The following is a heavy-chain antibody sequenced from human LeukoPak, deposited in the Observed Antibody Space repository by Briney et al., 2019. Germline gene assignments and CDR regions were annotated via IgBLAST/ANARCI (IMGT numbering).Heavy chain of an antibody. CDR3: ARDNLAGRGYYYGMDV. J-gene: IGHJ6*02. CDR1: GFTFSSYG. CDR2: IRYDGSNK. Sequence: PGGSLRLSCAASGFTFSSYGMHWVRQAPGKGLEWVAFIRYDGSNKYYADSVKGRFTISRDNSKNTLYLQMYSLRAEDTAVYYCARDNLAGRGYYYGMDVWGQGTTVTVSS. V-gene: IGHV3-30*02.